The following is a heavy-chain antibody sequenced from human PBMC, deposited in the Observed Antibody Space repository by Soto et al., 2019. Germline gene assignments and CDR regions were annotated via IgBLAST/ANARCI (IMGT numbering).Heavy chain of an antibody. V-gene: IGHV4-34*01. D-gene: IGHD3-9*01. J-gene: IGHJ2*01. CDR2: INDRGSI. CDR1: GGSFSGYY. CDR3: ARESHDILTGPPWVWYFDL. Sequence: QVQLQQWGAGPLRPLETLSLTCGVSGGSFSGYYWAWIRQSPGKGLEWIGEINDRGSINYNPSLKSRVRISVDTSKNHYPLNLGSVTAADTAVYYCARESHDILTGPPWVWYFDLWGRGTLVTVSS.